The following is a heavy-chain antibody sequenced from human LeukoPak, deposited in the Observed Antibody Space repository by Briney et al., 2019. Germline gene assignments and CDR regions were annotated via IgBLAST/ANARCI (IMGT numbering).Heavy chain of an antibody. CDR1: GFIFSDVW. CDR3: TTDLDY. CDR2: IKTKAEGGTI. V-gene: IGHV3-15*01. Sequence: GGSLRLSCAGSGFIFSDVWMSWVRQGQGTGLEWVARIKTKAEGGTIDYAAPVKGRFIISRDDSEKRLDLQMSSLKSEDTGVYYCTTDLDYWGQGTLVTVSS. J-gene: IGHJ4*02.